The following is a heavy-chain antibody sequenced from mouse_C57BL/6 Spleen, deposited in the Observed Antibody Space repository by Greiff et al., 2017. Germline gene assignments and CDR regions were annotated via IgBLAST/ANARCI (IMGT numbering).Heavy chain of an antibody. J-gene: IGHJ2*01. V-gene: IGHV1-82*01. CDR1: GYAFSSSW. D-gene: IGHD2-4*01. CDR2: IYPGDGDT. CDR3: ARSDYAPFDY. Sequence: VKLMEPGPELVKPGASVKISCKASGYAFSSSWMNWVKQRPGKGLEWIGRIYPGDGDTNYNGKFKGKATLTADKSSSTAYMQLSSLTSEDSAVYFCARSDYAPFDYWGQGTTLTVSS.